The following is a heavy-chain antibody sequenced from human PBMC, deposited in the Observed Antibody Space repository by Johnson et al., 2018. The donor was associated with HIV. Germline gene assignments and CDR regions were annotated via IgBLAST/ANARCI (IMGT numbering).Heavy chain of an antibody. V-gene: IGHV3-13*01. CDR2: IGTAGDT. J-gene: IGHJ3*02. CDR3: AKDWGIAAAGTDAFDI. D-gene: IGHD6-13*01. Sequence: VQLVESGGGLVQPGGSLRLSCAASGFTFSSYDMHWVRQATGKGLEWVSAIGTAGDTYYPGSVKGRFTISRENAKNSLYLQMNSLRAEDTAVYYCAKDWGIAAAGTDAFDIWGQGTMVTVSS. CDR1: GFTFSSYD.